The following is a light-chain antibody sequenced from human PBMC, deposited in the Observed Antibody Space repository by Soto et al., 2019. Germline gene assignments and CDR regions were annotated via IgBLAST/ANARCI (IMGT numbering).Light chain of an antibody. CDR1: XSXXXW. CDR3: QQYNSYFVT. V-gene: IGKV1-5*01. CDR2: GAS. J-gene: IGKJ3*01. Sequence: DIQMTQSPSXLSASVGDXVTXXCRASXSXXXWLAWYQQKAGTAPKLLIYGASRLGSGVPSRFSGSGSGTEFTLTISSLQPDDFGTYYCQQYNSYFVTFGPGTRVDVK.